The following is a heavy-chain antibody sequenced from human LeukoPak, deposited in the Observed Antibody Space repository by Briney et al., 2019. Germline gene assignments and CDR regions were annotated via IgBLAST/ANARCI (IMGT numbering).Heavy chain of an antibody. CDR2: ISSSSSYI. Sequence: PGGSLRLSCAASGFTFSNYSMNWVRQPPGKGLEWVSSISSSSSYIYYADSVKGRFTISRDNAKNSLYLQMNSLRAEDTAVYYCARVGDYYYYFIHVWGKGTTVTISS. CDR1: GFTFSNYS. CDR3: ARVGDYYYYFIHV. J-gene: IGHJ6*03. V-gene: IGHV3-21*01.